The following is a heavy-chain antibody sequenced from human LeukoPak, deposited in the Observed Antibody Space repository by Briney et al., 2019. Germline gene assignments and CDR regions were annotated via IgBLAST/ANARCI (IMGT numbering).Heavy chain of an antibody. CDR2: ISYDGSNK. Sequence: GGSLRLSCAASGFTFSSYAMHWVRQAPGKGLEWVAVISYDGSNKYYADSVKGRFTISRDNSKNTLYLQMNSLRAEDTAVYYCAKPGPYTYYDSSGYYYPFDYWGQGTLVTVSS. J-gene: IGHJ4*02. CDR1: GFTFSSYA. D-gene: IGHD3-22*01. CDR3: AKPGPYTYYDSSGYYYPFDY. V-gene: IGHV3-30-3*02.